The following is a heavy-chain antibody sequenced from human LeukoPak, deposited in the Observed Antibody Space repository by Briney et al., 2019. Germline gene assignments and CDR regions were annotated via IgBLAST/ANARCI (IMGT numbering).Heavy chain of an antibody. CDR3: ARQGCSSTNCYFDY. Sequence: GGSLRLSCAASGFTFSSYSMNWVRQAPGKGLEWVSSISSSSSYIYYADSVKGRFTISRDNAKNSLYLQMNSLRAEDTAVYYCARQGCSSTNCYFDYWGQGTLVTVSS. CDR1: GFTFSSYS. CDR2: ISSSSSYI. V-gene: IGHV3-21*01. J-gene: IGHJ4*02. D-gene: IGHD2-2*01.